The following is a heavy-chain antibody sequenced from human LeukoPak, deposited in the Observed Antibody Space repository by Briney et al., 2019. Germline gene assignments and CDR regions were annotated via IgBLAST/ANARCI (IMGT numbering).Heavy chain of an antibody. D-gene: IGHD2-15*01. CDR1: GGSISSTTHY. Sequence: PSETLSLTCTVSGGSISSTTHYWGWILQPPGKGLEWIGSIYYSGNTDYNPSLKSRVTISVDTSKNQFSLKLNSVTAADTAVYYCARHPKGYFSRFDPWGQGTLVTVSS. J-gene: IGHJ5*02. CDR2: IYYSGNT. V-gene: IGHV4-39*01. CDR3: ARHPKGYFSRFDP.